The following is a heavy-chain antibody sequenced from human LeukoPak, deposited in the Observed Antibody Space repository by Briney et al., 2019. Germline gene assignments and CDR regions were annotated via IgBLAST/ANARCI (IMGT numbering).Heavy chain of an antibody. CDR2: IYTSGST. CDR3: ARGTSDTSSWYY. V-gene: IGHV4-4*07. J-gene: IGHJ4*02. D-gene: IGHD6-13*01. Sequence: SETLSLICTVSGGSISTYYWSWIRQPAGKGLEWIGRIYTSGSTNYNPSLKSRVTMSVDTSKNQFSLELSSVTAADTAVYYCARGTSDTSSWYYWGQGTLVTVSS. CDR1: GGSISTYY.